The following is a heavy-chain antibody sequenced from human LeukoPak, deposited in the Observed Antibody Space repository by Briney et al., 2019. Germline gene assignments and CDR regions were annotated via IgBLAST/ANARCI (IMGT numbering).Heavy chain of an antibody. J-gene: IGHJ6*03. D-gene: IGHD6-19*01. V-gene: IGHV3-30*02. CDR3: AKGGEWLVASAYYYYYMDV. CDR1: GFTFSNYG. CDR2: IRYDGDNK. Sequence: GGSLRLSCAASGFTFSNYGMHWVRQAPGKGLEGVAFIRYDGDNKYYADSVKGRFTISRDNSKNTLYLQMNSLRAEDTAVYYCAKGGEWLVASAYYYYYMDVWGKGTTVTISS.